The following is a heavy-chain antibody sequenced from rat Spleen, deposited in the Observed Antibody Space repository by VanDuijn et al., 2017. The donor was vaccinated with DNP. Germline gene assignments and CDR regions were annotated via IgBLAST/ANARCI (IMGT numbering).Heavy chain of an antibody. CDR1: GFSITSNY. CDR2: INYSGST. D-gene: IGHD4-1*01. CDR3: VRWVRALDY. Sequence: EVQLQESGPGLVKPSQSLSLTCSVTGFSITSNYWAWIRKFPGNKMEWIGHINYSGSTNYHPSLRSRISITRDTSKNQFFLQLNSVTTEDTATYYCVRWVRALDYWGQGVMVTVSS. V-gene: IGHV3-1*01. J-gene: IGHJ2*01.